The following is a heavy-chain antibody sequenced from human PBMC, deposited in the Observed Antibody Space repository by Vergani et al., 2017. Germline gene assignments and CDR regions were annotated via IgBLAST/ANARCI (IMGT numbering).Heavy chain of an antibody. V-gene: IGHV3-7*03. CDR3: ARGYYDFWSGYYRDAFDI. CDR2: IKQDGSEK. Sequence: EVQLVESGGGLVQPGGSLRLSCAASGFTFSSYWMSWVRQAPGKGLEWVANIKQDGSEKYYVDSVKGRFTISRDNAKNSLYLQMNSLRAEDTAVYYCARGYYDFWSGYYRDAFDIWGQGTMVTVSS. CDR1: GFTFSSYW. J-gene: IGHJ3*02. D-gene: IGHD3-3*01.